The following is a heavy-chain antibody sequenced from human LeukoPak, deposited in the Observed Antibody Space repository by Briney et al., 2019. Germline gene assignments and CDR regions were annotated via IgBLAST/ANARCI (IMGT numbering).Heavy chain of an antibody. CDR3: ARDILDVGATHYFDY. CDR1: GASITTYY. J-gene: IGHJ4*02. V-gene: IGHV4-59*01. D-gene: IGHD1-26*01. CDR2: IHSSGSA. Sequence: SETLSLTCTVSGASITTYYWSWIRQPPGKGLEYIGQIHSSGSANYNPSLKSRVAMSLDASKNQFSLTVSSVIAADTAIYYCARDILDVGATHYFDYWGQGSLLTVSS.